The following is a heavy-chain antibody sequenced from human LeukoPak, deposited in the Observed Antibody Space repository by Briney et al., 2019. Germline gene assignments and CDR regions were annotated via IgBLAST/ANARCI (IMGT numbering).Heavy chain of an antibody. CDR1: GGSISSSNW. J-gene: IGHJ4*02. V-gene: IGHV4-4*02. CDR3: ARGADDFWSGYPIDY. Sequence: PSETLSLTCAVSGGSISSSNWWSWVRQPPGKGLEWIGEIYHSGSTHYNPSLKSRVTISVDKSKNQFSLKLSSVTAADTAVYYCARGADDFWSGYPIDYWGQGTLVTVSS. D-gene: IGHD3-3*01. CDR2: IYHSGST.